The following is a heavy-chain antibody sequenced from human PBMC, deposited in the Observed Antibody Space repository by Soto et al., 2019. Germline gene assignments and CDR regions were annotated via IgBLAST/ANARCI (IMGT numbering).Heavy chain of an antibody. D-gene: IGHD6-6*01. Sequence: QVQLVQSGAEVKKPGASVKVSCKASGYTITSYGISWVRQAPGQGLEWMGWISAYNGNTNYAQKLQGRVTMTTDTSTSTAYMELRSLRSDDTAVYYCARDLPQYSSSFLYYGMDVWGQGTTVTVSS. CDR2: ISAYNGNT. CDR1: GYTITSYG. V-gene: IGHV1-18*04. CDR3: ARDLPQYSSSFLYYGMDV. J-gene: IGHJ6*02.